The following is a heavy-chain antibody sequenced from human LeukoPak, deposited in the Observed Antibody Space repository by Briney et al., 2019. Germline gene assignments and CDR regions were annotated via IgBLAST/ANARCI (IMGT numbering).Heavy chain of an antibody. J-gene: IGHJ4*02. CDR3: ARDEEMATIIDY. V-gene: IGHV1-8*03. CDR2: MNPNSGNT. D-gene: IGHD5-24*01. Sequence: ASVKVSCKASGYTFTSYDINWVRQATGQGLEWMGWMNPNSGNTGYAQKFQGRVTITRNTSISTAYMELSSLRSEDTAVYYCARDEEMATIIDYWGQGTLVTVSS. CDR1: GYTFTSYD.